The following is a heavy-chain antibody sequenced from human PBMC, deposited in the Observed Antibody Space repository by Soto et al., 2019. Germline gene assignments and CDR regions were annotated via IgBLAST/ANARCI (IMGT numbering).Heavy chain of an antibody. V-gene: IGHV3-23*01. D-gene: IGHD6-13*01. CDR2: ISGSGGST. CDR3: AKSSSSWYGVESYYYGMDV. CDR1: GFTFSSYA. J-gene: IGHJ6*02. Sequence: GGSLRLSCAASGFTFSSYAMSWVRQAPGKGLEWVSAISGSGGSTYYADSVKSRFTISRDNSKNTLYLQMNSLRAEDTAVYYCAKSSSSWYGVESYYYGMDVWGQGTTVTVSS.